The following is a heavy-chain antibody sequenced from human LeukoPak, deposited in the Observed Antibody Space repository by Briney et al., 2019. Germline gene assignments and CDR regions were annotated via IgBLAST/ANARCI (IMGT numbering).Heavy chain of an antibody. D-gene: IGHD6-13*01. CDR1: GFTFSSYS. J-gene: IGHJ4*02. CDR3: AAAAAVETGDFDY. V-gene: IGHV3-21*01. Sequence: GGSPRLSCAASGFTFSSYSMNWVRQAPGKGLEWVSSISSSSSYIYYADSVKGRFTISRDNAKNSLYLQMNSLRAEDTAVYYCAAAAAVETGDFDYWGQGTLVTVSS. CDR2: ISSSSSYI.